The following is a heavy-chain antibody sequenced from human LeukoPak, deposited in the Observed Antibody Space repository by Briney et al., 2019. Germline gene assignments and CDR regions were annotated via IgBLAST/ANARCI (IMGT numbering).Heavy chain of an antibody. CDR3: ARDARLTMVRGVIPYYYYGMDV. D-gene: IGHD3-10*01. CDR1: GFTFSSYW. V-gene: IGHV3-7*01. J-gene: IGHJ6*02. Sequence: GGSLRLSCVASGFTFSSYWMSWVRQAPGKGLEWVANIKQDGSEKYYVDSVKGRFTISRDNARNSLYLQMNSLRAEDTAVYYCARDARLTMVRGVIPYYYYGMDVWGQGTTVTVSS. CDR2: IKQDGSEK.